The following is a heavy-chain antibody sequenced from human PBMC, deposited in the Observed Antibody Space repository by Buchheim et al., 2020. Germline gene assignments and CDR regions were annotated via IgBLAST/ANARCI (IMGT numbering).Heavy chain of an antibody. CDR1: GFTFSSYG. CDR2: IWYDGSNK. V-gene: IGHV3-33*01. CDR3: ARDYCKYYYYGMDV. D-gene: IGHD2-8*02. Sequence: QVQLVESGGGVVQPGRSLRLSCAASGFTFSSYGMHWVRQAPGKGLEWVAVIWYDGSNKYYADSVKGRFTISRDNSKNTLYLQMNSLRAEDTAVYYCARDYCKYYYYGMDVWGQGTT. J-gene: IGHJ6*02.